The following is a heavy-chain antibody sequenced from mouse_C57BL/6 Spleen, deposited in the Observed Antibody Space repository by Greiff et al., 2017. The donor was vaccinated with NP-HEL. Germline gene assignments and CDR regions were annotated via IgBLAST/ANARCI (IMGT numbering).Heavy chain of an antibody. Sequence: QVQLQQPGPELVKPGASVKISCKASGYSFTSYYIHWVKQRPGQGLEWIGWIYPGSGNTKYNEKFKGKATLTADTSSSTAYMQLSSLTSEDSAVYYCARGGLLLFDYWGQGTTLTVSS. J-gene: IGHJ2*01. CDR3: ARGGLLLFDY. CDR2: IYPGSGNT. CDR1: GYSFTSYY. V-gene: IGHV1-66*01. D-gene: IGHD2-3*01.